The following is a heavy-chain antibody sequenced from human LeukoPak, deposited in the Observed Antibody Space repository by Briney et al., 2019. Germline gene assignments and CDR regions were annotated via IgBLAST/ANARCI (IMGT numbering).Heavy chain of an antibody. V-gene: IGHV1-69*13. Sequence: GASVKVSCKASGGTFSSYAISWVRQAPGQGLEWMGGIIPIFGTANYAQKFQGRVTITADESTSTAYMELSSLRSEDTAVYYCARGDQYSSGHGGSFDYRGQGTLVTVSS. J-gene: IGHJ4*02. D-gene: IGHD6-19*01. CDR2: IIPIFGTA. CDR1: GGTFSSYA. CDR3: ARGDQYSSGHGGSFDY.